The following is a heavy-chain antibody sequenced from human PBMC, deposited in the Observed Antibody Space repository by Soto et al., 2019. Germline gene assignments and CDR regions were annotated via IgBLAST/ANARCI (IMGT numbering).Heavy chain of an antibody. Sequence: GGSLRLSCAASGFIFSNNAMNWVRQAPGKGLEWVSTITGSGGTTNYADSVKGRLTISRDNSRSTLYLQMSSLRAEDTAVYYCARSPVAAAPYYFDYWGQGALVTVSS. J-gene: IGHJ4*02. D-gene: IGHD2-2*01. CDR3: ARSPVAAAPYYFDY. CDR1: GFIFSNNA. CDR2: ITGSGGTT. V-gene: IGHV3-23*01.